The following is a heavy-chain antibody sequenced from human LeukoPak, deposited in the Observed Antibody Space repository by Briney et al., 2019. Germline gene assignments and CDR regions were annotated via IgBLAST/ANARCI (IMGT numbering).Heavy chain of an antibody. V-gene: IGHV3-30*18. Sequence: PGGSLRLSCAASGLAFSCYGMHWARQAPGKGLEWVALIPYDGSNEYYADSVRGRFTISRDSSKDTLYLQMNSRRPEDTAVYYCAKESAGRGSRYGLIDNSGQGNLFTVSS. CDR2: IPYDGSNE. J-gene: IGHJ4*02. D-gene: IGHD5-18*01. CDR1: GLAFSCYG. CDR3: AKESAGRGSRYGLIDN.